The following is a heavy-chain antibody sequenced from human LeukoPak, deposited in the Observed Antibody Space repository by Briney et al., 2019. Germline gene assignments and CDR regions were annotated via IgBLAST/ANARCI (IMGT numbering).Heavy chain of an antibody. CDR2: ISGYNGAT. V-gene: IGHV1-18*01. J-gene: IGHJ3*02. D-gene: IGHD4-17*01. CDR1: GYTFNSYG. CDR3: ARDASYGPHAFEI. Sequence: ASVKVSCKASGYTFNSYGISWVRQAPGQGLEWMEWISGYNGATNYAQKVQGRATVTADTSTSTAYMELRSLTSDDTAVYYCARDASYGPHAFEIWGQGTMVTVSS.